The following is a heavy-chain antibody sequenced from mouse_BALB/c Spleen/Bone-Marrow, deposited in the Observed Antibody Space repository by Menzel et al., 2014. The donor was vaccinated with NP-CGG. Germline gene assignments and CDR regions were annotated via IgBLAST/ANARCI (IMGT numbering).Heavy chain of an antibody. V-gene: IGHV7-3*02. CDR2: IRNKSNGYTT. J-gene: IGHJ4*01. D-gene: IGHD1-1*01. CDR1: GFTFTDYY. CDR3: ARDYYGNIYAMDY. Sequence: EVKLVESGGGLVQPGGSLRLSCATSGFTFTDYYMSWVRQPPGKALEWLGSIRNKSNGYTTEYSASVKGRFTISRDNSQSILYLQMNTLRAEDSATYYCARDYYGNIYAMDYWGQGTSVTVPS.